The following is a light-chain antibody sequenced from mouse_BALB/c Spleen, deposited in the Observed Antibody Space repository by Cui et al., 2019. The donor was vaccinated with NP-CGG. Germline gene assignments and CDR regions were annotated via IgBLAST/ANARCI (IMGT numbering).Light chain of an antibody. Sequence: QAVVTQESALTTSPGETVTLTCRSSTGAVTTSNYANWVQEKPDHLFTGLIGGNKNPGSSCSGRFSSFLIWGKAALTIIGAQTEDEAIYFCALWYSNHWVFGGGTKLTVL. J-gene: IGLJ1*01. V-gene: IGLV1*01. CDR2: GNK. CDR3: ALWYSNHWV. CDR1: TGAVTTSNY.